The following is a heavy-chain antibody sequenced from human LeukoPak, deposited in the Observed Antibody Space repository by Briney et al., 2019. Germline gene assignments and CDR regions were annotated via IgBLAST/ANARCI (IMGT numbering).Heavy chain of an antibody. J-gene: IGHJ5*02. D-gene: IGHD3-22*01. V-gene: IGHV3-23*01. CDR2: ISNDGGGT. CDR3: AKGGSGYFADL. CDR1: GFIFNNYG. Sequence: GGSLRLSCAASGFIFNNYGLIWVRQAPGKGPQWVSAISNDGGGTTYADFVKGRFTISRDNSKNTLFLHMNSLRAEDMALYYCAKGGSGYFADLWGQGTLVTVSS.